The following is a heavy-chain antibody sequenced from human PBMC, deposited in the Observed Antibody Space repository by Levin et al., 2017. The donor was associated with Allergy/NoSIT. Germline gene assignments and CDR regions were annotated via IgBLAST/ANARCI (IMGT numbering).Heavy chain of an antibody. CDR1: GASITTYF. Sequence: SETLSLTCTVSGASITTYFWTWIRQPPGKGLEWIGYIFDSGTTSYNPSLRSRVTISEDTYKNEVSLKVASLTAADTAVYFCARLTAGAGMDVWGQGTPVTVSS. J-gene: IGHJ6*02. CDR2: IFDSGTT. V-gene: IGHV4-59*08. CDR3: ARLTAGAGMDV. D-gene: IGHD6-19*01.